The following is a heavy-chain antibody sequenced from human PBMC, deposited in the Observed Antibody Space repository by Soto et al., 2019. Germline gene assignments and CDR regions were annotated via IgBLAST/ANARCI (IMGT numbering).Heavy chain of an antibody. V-gene: IGHV3-11*06. D-gene: IGHD1-26*01. CDR2: ISGSSDYT. CDR3: ARDIGASSTNYFDY. Sequence: PGGSLRLSCATSGFPFSAYYMSWIRQAPGKGLEWLSYISGSSDYTNSADSVKGRFTISRDNAKNSLFLQMNRLRADDTAVYYCARDIGASSTNYFDYWGQGTLVTVSS. J-gene: IGHJ4*02. CDR1: GFPFSAYY.